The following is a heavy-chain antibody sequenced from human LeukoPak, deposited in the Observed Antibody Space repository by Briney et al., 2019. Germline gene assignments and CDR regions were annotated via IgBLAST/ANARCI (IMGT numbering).Heavy chain of an antibody. CDR3: ARAISLVVPAARVSWFDP. V-gene: IGHV4-31*03. CDR1: GGSISSGGYY. CDR2: IYYSGST. Sequence: SETLSLTCTVSGGSISSGGYYWSWIRQHPGKGLEWIGCIYYSGSTYYNPSLKSRVTISVDTSKNQFSLKLSSVTAADTAVYYCARAISLVVPAARVSWFDPWGQGTLVTVSS. D-gene: IGHD2-2*01. J-gene: IGHJ5*02.